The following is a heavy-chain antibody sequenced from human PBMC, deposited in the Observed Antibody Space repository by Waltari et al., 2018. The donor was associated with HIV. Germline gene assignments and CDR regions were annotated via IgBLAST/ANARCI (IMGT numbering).Heavy chain of an antibody. D-gene: IGHD3-16*01. J-gene: IGHJ4*02. CDR2: IKSESHGWTT. Sequence: EVQLVESGGGLVKPGGSLTRSCAASGFSFTIAWMSWVRQAPGKGLEWVGRIKSESHGWTTDFAAPVKGRFTISRDDSKNTVSLQMNSLKTEDTAVYFCSTMGGFPSFDYWGQGTLVTVSS. CDR1: GFSFTIAW. V-gene: IGHV3-15*01. CDR3: STMGGFPSFDY.